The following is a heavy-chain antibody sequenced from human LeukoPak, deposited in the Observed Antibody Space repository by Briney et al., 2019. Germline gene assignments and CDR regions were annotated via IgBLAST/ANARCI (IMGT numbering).Heavy chain of an antibody. Sequence: GGSLRLSCTTSGFNFRAYWMAWVRQAPGKGLEWVSYISSSGSTIYYADSVKGRFTISRDNAKNSLYLQMNSLRAEDTAVYYCARDSPSGDYGLDYWGQGTLVTVSS. CDR1: GFNFRAYW. V-gene: IGHV3-11*01. J-gene: IGHJ4*02. CDR3: ARDSPSGDYGLDY. CDR2: ISSSGSTI. D-gene: IGHD4-17*01.